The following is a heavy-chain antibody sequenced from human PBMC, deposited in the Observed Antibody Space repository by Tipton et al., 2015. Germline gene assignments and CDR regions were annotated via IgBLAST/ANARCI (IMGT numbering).Heavy chain of an antibody. CDR1: GFIFTNYW. CDR2: IKQDGSEK. V-gene: IGHV3-7*01. D-gene: IGHD3-22*01. CDR3: ARGGDYDDSSGEFDY. J-gene: IGHJ4*02. Sequence: SLRLSCAASGFIFTNYWMTWVRQAPGKGLEWVANIKQDGSEKYYVDSVKGRFTISRDNAKNSLYLQMNSLRAEDTAVYYCARGGDYDDSSGEFDYWGQGTLVTVSS.